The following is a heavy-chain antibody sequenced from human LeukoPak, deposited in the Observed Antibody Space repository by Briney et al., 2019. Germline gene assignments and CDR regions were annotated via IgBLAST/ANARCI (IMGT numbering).Heavy chain of an antibody. V-gene: IGHV4-31*03. CDR2: IYYSGST. CDR3: ARDHPGVVITKVPFL. D-gene: IGHD3-22*01. Sequence: SETLSLTCIVSGGSISSGGYYWSWIRQHPGKGLEWIGYIYYSGSTYYNPSLKSRVTISVDTSKNQFSLKLSSVTAADTAVYYCARDHPGVVITKVPFLWGQGTLVTASS. J-gene: IGHJ4*02. CDR1: GGSISSGGYY.